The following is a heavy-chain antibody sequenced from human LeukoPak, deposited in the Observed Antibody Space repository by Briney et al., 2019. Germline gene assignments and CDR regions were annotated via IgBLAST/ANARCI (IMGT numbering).Heavy chain of an antibody. CDR2: ISSTSTT. V-gene: IGHV3-48*02. CDR1: GFSFSSYS. CDR3: ARDKYGGL. D-gene: IGHD3-16*01. J-gene: IGHJ3*01. Sequence: PGGSLRLSCAASGFSFSSYSMNWVRQAPGKGLEWVSYISSTSTTYYADSVKGRFTISRDTAKNSLYLQMNSLRDVDTALYYCARDKYGGLWGQGTMVTVSS.